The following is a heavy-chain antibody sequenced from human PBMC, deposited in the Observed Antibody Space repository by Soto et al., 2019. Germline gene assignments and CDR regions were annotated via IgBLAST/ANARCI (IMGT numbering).Heavy chain of an antibody. V-gene: IGHV2-5*02. CDR1: GFSLTTPGAG. J-gene: IGHJ4*02. Sequence: QITLTESGPTLVKPTQTLTLTCSFSGFSLTTPGAGVGWIRQPPGKALEWLVLIYWDDDKRYSPSLKSRLTITKDTSRNQVVLTMTNMDPVDTATYYCAHRGTLKFDYWGQGTLVTVSS. CDR3: AHRGTLKFDY. CDR2: IYWDDDK.